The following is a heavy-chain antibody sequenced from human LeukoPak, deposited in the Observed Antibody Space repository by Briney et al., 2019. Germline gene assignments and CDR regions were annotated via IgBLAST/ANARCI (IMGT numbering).Heavy chain of an antibody. CDR2: IYHSGST. J-gene: IGHJ4*02. Sequence: PSQTLSLTCTVSGGSIDSRSYYWDWIRQAPGKGLEWIGTIYHSGSTEYNPSLKSRVAIFVDTSKNQFSLILHSVAAADTAVYYCARRSEFDNTHYHYFDYWGQGALVTVSS. V-gene: IGHV4-39*01. D-gene: IGHD2-15*01. CDR1: GGSIDSRSYY. CDR3: ARRSEFDNTHYHYFDY.